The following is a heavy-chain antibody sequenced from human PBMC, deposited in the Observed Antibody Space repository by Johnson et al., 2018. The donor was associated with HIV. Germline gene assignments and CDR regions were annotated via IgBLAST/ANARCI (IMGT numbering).Heavy chain of an antibody. CDR1: GFTFDDYA. D-gene: IGHD2-8*02. CDR2: ISWDGGST. V-gene: IGHV3-43D*03. Sequence: VESGGVVVQPGGSLRLSCAASGFTFDDYAMHWVRQAPGKGLAWVSLISWDGGSTYYADSVKGRFPISRDNSKNSLYLQMNSLRAEDTALYYCAKDMRGLVSTGGVVGAFDIWGQGTMVTVSS. CDR3: AKDMRGLVSTGGVVGAFDI. J-gene: IGHJ3*02.